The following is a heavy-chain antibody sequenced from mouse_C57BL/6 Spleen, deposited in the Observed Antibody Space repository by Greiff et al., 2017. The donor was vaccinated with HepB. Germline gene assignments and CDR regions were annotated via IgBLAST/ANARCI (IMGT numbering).Heavy chain of an antibody. V-gene: IGHV1-42*01. CDR1: GYSFTGYY. J-gene: IGHJ1*03. CDR2: INPSTGGT. Sequence: VQLQQSGPELVTPGASVKISCKASGYSFTGYYMNWVKQSPEKSLEWIGEINPSTGGTTYNQKFKAKATLTVDKSSSTAYMQLKSLTSEDSAVYYCARRETGTWYFDVWGTGTTVTVSS. D-gene: IGHD4-1*01. CDR3: ARRETGTWYFDV.